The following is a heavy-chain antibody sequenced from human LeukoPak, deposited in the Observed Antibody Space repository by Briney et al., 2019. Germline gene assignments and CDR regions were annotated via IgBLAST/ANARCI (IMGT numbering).Heavy chain of an antibody. CDR2: IYYSGST. D-gene: IGHD6-19*01. CDR3: GATSLKQWLQKAN. V-gene: IGHV4-39*01. Sequence: SETLSLTCTVSGGSISSSSYYWGWIRQPPRKGLEWIGSIYYSGSTYYNPSLKSRVTISVDTSKNQFSLKLSSVTAADTAVYYCGATSLKQWLQKANWGQGTLVTVSS. CDR1: GGSISSSSYY. J-gene: IGHJ4*02.